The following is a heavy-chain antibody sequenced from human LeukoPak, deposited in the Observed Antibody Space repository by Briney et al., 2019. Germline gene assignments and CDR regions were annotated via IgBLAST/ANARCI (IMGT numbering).Heavy chain of an antibody. V-gene: IGHV4-34*01. J-gene: IGHJ5*02. CDR1: GGSFSGYY. CDR2: INHSGST. CDR3: ARGGGYCTNNVCPPWFDP. Sequence: SETLSLTCAVYGGSFSGYYWSWIRQPPGKGLEWIGEINHSGSTHYSPSLKSRLSISVDPSKNQFPLKLSSVTAADTAVYYCARGGGYCTNNVCPPWFDPWGQGALVTVSS. D-gene: IGHD2-8*01.